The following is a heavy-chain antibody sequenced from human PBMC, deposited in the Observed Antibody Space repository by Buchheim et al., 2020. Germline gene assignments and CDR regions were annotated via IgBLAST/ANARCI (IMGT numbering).Heavy chain of an antibody. J-gene: IGHJ4*02. V-gene: IGHV3-30-3*02. Sequence: QVLLMESGGGVVQPGRSLRLSCAASGFTFSAYAMHWVRQAPGKGLEWLAVISYDGSNENHADSVKGRFTMSRDNSKNTLYLQMNSLRAEDTAVYYCAKNSVHGDWPEYWGQGTL. D-gene: IGHD4-17*01. CDR1: GFTFSAYA. CDR3: AKNSVHGDWPEY. CDR2: ISYDGSNE.